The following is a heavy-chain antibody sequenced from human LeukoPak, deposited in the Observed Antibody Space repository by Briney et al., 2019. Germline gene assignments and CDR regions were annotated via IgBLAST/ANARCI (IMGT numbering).Heavy chain of an antibody. J-gene: IGHJ4*02. CDR1: GFTFSDYY. CDR2: IKQDGSEK. CDR3: AKEGYSSSWYARSGYFDY. V-gene: IGHV3-7*01. D-gene: IGHD6-13*01. Sequence: GGSLRLSCAASGFTFSDYYMSWIRQAPGKGLEWVANIKQDGSEKYYVDSVKGRFTISRDNAKNSLYLQMNSLRAEDTAVYYCAKEGYSSSWYARSGYFDYWGQGTLVTVSS.